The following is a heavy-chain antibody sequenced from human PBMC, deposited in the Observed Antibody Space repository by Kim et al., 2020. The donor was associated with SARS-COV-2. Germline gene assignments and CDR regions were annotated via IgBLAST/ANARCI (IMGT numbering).Heavy chain of an antibody. V-gene: IGHV3-23*01. CDR2: ISGSGGRT. D-gene: IGHD5-12*01. CDR1: GFTFSSYA. J-gene: IGHJ4*02. CDR3: AKDRRDGYNNRRLF. Sequence: GGSLRLSCAASGFTFSSYAMSWVRQAPGKGLEWVSAISGSGGRTYYADSVKGRFTISRDNSKNTVYLQMNSLRAEDTAVYYCAKDRRDGYNNRRLFWGQGILVTVSS.